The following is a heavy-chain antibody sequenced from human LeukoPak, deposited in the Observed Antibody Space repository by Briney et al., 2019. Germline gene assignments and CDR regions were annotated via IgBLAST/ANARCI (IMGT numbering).Heavy chain of an antibody. CDR3: AKSRATRDVDDPFDI. Sequence: GGSLRLSCAASGFTFSIYGMHWVRQAPGKGLEWVAVVSYDERHIYYVDSVKGRFTISRDNSRNMVYLQMSSLRPEDTALYHCAKSRATRDVDDPFDIWGQGTVVTVSS. D-gene: IGHD5-24*01. CDR2: VSYDERHI. J-gene: IGHJ3*02. V-gene: IGHV3-30*18. CDR1: GFTFSIYG.